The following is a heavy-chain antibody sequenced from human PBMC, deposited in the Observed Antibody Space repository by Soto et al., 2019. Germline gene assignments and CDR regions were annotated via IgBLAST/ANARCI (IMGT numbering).Heavy chain of an antibody. CDR1: GYTFTSYG. V-gene: IGHV1-18*01. D-gene: IGHD3-16*01. Sequence: QVQLVQSGAEVKKPGASVKVSCKASGYTFTSYGISWVRQAPGQGLEWMGWISAYNGNTNYAQKLQGRVTMTTDTSTSTDYMELMRLRSDDTAVYYCARDGALGANYSYYGIDPWGQGTPVTVSS. CDR2: ISAYNGNT. CDR3: ARDGALGANYSYYGIDP. J-gene: IGHJ6*02.